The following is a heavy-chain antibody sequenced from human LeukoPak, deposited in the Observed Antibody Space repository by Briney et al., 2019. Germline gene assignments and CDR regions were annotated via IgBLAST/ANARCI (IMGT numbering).Heavy chain of an antibody. CDR2: INHSGST. V-gene: IGHV4-34*01. D-gene: IGHD2-2*02. Sequence: PSETLSLTCAVYGGSFSGYYWSWIRRPPGKGLEWIGEINHSGSTNYNPSLKSRVTISVDTSKNQFSLKLSSVTAADTAVYYCARAGGDCSSTSCYKLYYFDYWGQGTLVTVSS. J-gene: IGHJ4*02. CDR3: ARAGGDCSSTSCYKLYYFDY. CDR1: GGSFSGYY.